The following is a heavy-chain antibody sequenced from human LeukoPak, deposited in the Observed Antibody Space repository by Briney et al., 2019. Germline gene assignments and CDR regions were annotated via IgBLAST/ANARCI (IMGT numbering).Heavy chain of an antibody. Sequence: GGSLRLSCAGSGFTFSSYSMNWVRQAPGKGPEWVSYISSTSSVIYYADSVKGRFTISRDNSKNTLYLQMNSRRAEDTAVYYCAKFSVPVGTFDYWGQGTLVTVSS. CDR3: AKFSVPVGTFDY. J-gene: IGHJ4*02. V-gene: IGHV3-48*01. CDR2: ISSTSSVI. CDR1: GFTFSSYS. D-gene: IGHD4-23*01.